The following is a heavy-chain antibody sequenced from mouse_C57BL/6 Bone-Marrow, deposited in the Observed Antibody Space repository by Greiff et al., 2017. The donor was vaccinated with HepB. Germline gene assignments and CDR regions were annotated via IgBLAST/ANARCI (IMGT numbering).Heavy chain of an antibody. Sequence: VKLQQSGPELVKPGASVKISCKASGYSFTSYYIHWVKQRPGQGLEWIGWIYPGSGNTKYNEKFKGKATLTADTSSSTAYMQLSSLTSEDSAVYYCARRVLTRWFAYWGQGTLVTVSA. D-gene: IGHD2-12*01. CDR2: IYPGSGNT. CDR1: GYSFTSYY. J-gene: IGHJ3*01. CDR3: ARRVLTRWFAY. V-gene: IGHV1-66*01.